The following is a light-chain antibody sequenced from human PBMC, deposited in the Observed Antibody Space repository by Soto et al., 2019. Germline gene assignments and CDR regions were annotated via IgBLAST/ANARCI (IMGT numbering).Light chain of an antibody. V-gene: IGKV3-20*01. CDR2: SAS. J-gene: IGKJ3*01. Sequence: EIAMTQSPGTLSLFPGERATLSGIASQSVSSSYLAWYQQKPGQAPRFLIYSASSRATGIPDRFSGSGSGTDFTLTINRLEPEDSAVYYCQQYASAPFSLGPGTKVDI. CDR3: QQYASAPFS. CDR1: QSVSSSY.